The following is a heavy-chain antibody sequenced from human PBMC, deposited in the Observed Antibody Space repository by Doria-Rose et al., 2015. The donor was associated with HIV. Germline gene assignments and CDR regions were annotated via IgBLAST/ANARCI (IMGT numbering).Heavy chain of an antibody. CDR2: ISSSGTTI. J-gene: IGHJ4*02. CDR1: GFTFSSYE. CDR3: ARGAHFFDSSGYYVDY. V-gene: IGHV3-48*03. Sequence: SGGGLVQPGGSLRLSCAASGFTFSSYEMNWVRQAPGKGLEWVSYISSSGTTIYYADSVKGRFTISRDNAKNSLYLQMNSLRAEDTAFYYCARGAHFFDSSGYYVDYWGQGTLVTVSS. D-gene: IGHD3-22*01.